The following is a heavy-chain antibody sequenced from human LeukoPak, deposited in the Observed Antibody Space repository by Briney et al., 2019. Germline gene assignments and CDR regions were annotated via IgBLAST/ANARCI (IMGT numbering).Heavy chain of an antibody. Sequence: PGRSLTLSCAASGFTLRTYEMLGLRQSPGGGREGVVVISSDWSSKYYRHSVGGRFTLSRHNSKNPLSVQVNSLRAEDTAVYYCARDRDCSSTISFNAFHIWGEGTMVTASS. CDR2: ISSDWSSK. CDR3: ARDRDCSSTISFNAFHI. V-gene: IGHV3-30*04. CDR1: GFTLRTYE. D-gene: IGHD2-2*01. J-gene: IGHJ3*02.